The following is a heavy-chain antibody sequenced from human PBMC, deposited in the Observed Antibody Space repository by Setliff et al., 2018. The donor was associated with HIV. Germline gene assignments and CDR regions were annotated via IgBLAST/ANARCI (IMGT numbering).Heavy chain of an antibody. CDR3: ASLQPDAVDV. Sequence: PGESLKISCKAVDYTFTTYWIGWVRQMPGKGLEWMGIIHPGDSETRYSPSFQGQVIISADKSISTAYLQWSSLKASDTAMYYCASLQPDAVDVWGQGTTVTVSS. CDR2: IHPGDSET. J-gene: IGHJ6*02. V-gene: IGHV5-51*01. CDR1: DYTFTTYW.